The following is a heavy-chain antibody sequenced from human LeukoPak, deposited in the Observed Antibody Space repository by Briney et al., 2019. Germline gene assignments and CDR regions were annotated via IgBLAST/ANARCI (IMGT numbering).Heavy chain of an antibody. V-gene: IGHV3-23*01. D-gene: IGHD3-16*01. J-gene: IGHJ4*02. CDR3: AKDQSRGKWLSSFDY. CDR2: ISGSGGST. Sequence: PGGSLRLSCVASGFTFSSYAMSWVRQAPGKGLEWVSAISGSGGSTYYADSVKGRFTISRDNSKNTLYLQMNSLRAEDTAVYYCAKDQSRGKWLSSFDYWGQGTLVTVSS. CDR1: GFTFSSYA.